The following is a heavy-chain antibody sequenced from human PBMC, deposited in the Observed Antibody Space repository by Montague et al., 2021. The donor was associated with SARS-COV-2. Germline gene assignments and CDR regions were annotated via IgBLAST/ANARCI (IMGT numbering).Heavy chain of an antibody. CDR1: GFTFSSCS. Sequence: SLRLSCAASGFTFSSCSMNWVRRAPGKGLEWVSYISSSSTTIYYADSVKGRFTISRDNAKNSLYLQMNSLRDEDTAVYYCARDLYSSSWPGNWFDPWGQGTLVTVSS. CDR3: ARDLYSSSWPGNWFDP. D-gene: IGHD6-13*01. CDR2: ISSSSTTI. J-gene: IGHJ5*02. V-gene: IGHV3-48*02.